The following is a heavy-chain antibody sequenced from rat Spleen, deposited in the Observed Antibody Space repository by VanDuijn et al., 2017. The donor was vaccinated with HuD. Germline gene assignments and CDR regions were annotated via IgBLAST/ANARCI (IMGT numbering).Heavy chain of an antibody. CDR3: ARHDYGYNYFDY. CDR1: GFTFSDYY. CDR2: ISYDGSST. D-gene: IGHD1-9*01. V-gene: IGHV5-29*01. J-gene: IGHJ2*01. Sequence: EVQLVESDGGLVQPGRSLKLSCAASGFTFSDYYMAWVRQAPTKGLEWVATISYDGSSTYYRNTVKGRFTISRDNAKSTLYLQMDSLRSEDTATYYCARHDYGYNYFDYWGQGVMVTVSS.